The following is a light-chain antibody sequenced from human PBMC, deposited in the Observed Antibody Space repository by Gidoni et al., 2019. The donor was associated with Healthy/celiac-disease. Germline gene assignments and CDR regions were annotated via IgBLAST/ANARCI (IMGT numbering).Light chain of an antibody. CDR1: SSDVGSYNL. J-gene: IGLJ1*01. CDR3: CSYAGSSTYV. V-gene: IGLV2-23*02. Sequence: QSALTQPASVSGSPGQSITISCTGTSSDVGSYNLVSWYQQHPGKAPQLMIYEVSKRPSGVSNRFSGSKSGNIASLTISGLQAEDEADYYCCSYAGSSTYVFGTGTKVTVL. CDR2: EVS.